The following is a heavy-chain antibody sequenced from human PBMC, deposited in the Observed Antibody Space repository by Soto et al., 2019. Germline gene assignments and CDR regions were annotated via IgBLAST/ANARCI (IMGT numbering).Heavy chain of an antibody. D-gene: IGHD6-13*01. CDR3: AKGTAALGSDF. J-gene: IGHJ3*01. V-gene: IGHV3-11*05. Sequence: PGGSLRLSCAASGFSFSDYYMSWIRQAPGKGLEWVSYISGSLTNYADSVKGRFTISMDKARNSLYLQMNSLRAEDTAVYYCAKGTAALGSDFWGQGTMVTVSS. CDR1: GFSFSDYY. CDR2: ISGSLT.